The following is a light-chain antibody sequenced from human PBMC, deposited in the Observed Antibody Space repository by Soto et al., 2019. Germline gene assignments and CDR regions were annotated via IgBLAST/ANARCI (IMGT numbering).Light chain of an antibody. V-gene: IGKV3-15*01. CDR2: GAS. CDR3: QRHGTAPIT. Sequence: EIVMTQSPATLSVSPGQRVTLSCRASQSVNTNLAWYQHKPGQTPRLLIYGASTRATGIPARFSGTGSGTDFTLKISILETDDFAVYYCQRHGTAPITFVQGTRLEI. J-gene: IGKJ5*01. CDR1: QSVNTN.